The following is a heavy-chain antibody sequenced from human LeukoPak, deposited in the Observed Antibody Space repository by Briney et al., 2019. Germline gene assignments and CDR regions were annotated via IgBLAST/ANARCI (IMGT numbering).Heavy chain of an antibody. V-gene: IGHV1-69*10. CDR3: ARAQILYSSGWYGADY. J-gene: IGHJ4*02. CDR1: GYTFTSYG. CDR2: IIPILGIA. D-gene: IGHD6-19*01. Sequence: ASVKVSCKASGYTFTSYGISWVRQAPGQGLEWMGGIIPILGIANYAQKFQGRVTITADKSTSTAYMELSSLRSEDTAVYYCARAQILYSSGWYGADYWGQGTLVTVSS.